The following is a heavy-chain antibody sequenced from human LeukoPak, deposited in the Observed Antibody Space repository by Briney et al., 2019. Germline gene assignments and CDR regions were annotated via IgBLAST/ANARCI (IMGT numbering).Heavy chain of an antibody. V-gene: IGHV5-51*01. Sequence: GESLKISCEGSGYIFTTYWIGWVRRMPGKGPEWMGAIYPGDSETTYSPSFQGQVTISVDKSIRTAYLQWSSLKASDSAIYYCAAASSSTSAGYFQDWGQGTLVTVSS. CDR3: AAASSSTSAGYFQD. J-gene: IGHJ1*01. D-gene: IGHD2-2*01. CDR2: IYPGDSET. CDR1: GYIFTTYW.